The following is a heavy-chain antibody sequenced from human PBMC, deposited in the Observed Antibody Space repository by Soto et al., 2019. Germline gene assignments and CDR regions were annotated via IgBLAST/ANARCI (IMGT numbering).Heavy chain of an antibody. V-gene: IGHV4-31*03. Sequence: QVQLQESGPGLVKPSQTLSLTYTVSGGSISSGGYYWSWIRQHPGKGLEWIGYIYYSGSTYYNPSLKSRVTISVDTSKNQFSLKLSSVTAADTAVYYCARAPLGYCSGGSCYDWFDPWGQGTLVTVSS. CDR3: ARAPLGYCSGGSCYDWFDP. D-gene: IGHD2-15*01. CDR2: IYYSGST. J-gene: IGHJ5*02. CDR1: GGSISSGGYY.